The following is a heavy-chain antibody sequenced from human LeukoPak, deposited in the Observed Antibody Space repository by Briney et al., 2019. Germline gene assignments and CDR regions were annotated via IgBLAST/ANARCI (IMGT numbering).Heavy chain of an antibody. CDR3: ARDGGPYCSSTSCTDY. D-gene: IGHD2-2*01. J-gene: IGHJ4*02. Sequence: GGSLRLSRAASGFTVSSNYMSWVRQAPGKGLEWVSVIYSGGSTYYADSVKGRFTISRDNSKNTLYLQMNSLRAEDTAVYYCARDGGPYCSSTSCTDYWGQGTLVTVSS. CDR1: GFTVSSNY. V-gene: IGHV3-53*01. CDR2: IYSGGST.